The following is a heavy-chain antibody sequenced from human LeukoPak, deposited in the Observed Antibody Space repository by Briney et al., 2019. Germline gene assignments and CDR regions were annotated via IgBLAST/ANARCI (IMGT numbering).Heavy chain of an antibody. CDR2: INHSGST. D-gene: IGHD3-10*01. Sequence: SETLSLTCAVYGGSFSGYYWSWIRQPPGKGLEWIGEINHSGSTNYNPSLKSRVTISVDTSKNQFSLKLSSVTAADTAVYYCARGDYYGSGSPFFDYWGQGTLVTVSS. V-gene: IGHV4-34*01. CDR3: ARGDYYGSGSPFFDY. J-gene: IGHJ4*02. CDR1: GGSFSGYY.